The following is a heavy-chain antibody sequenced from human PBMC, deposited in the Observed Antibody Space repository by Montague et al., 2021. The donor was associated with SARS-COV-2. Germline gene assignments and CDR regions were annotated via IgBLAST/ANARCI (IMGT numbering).Heavy chain of an antibody. J-gene: IGHJ3*01. CDR1: GFPFSSYE. D-gene: IGHD3-10*01. CDR3: ARDAGATGGQYAFDL. CDR2: IESTGTTI. V-gene: IGHV3-48*03. Sequence: SLRLSCAGSGFPFSSYELNWIRQAPGKGLEWVSYIESTGTTIYYADSVKDRFTISRDNAKNSLNLQLNRLRVDDTAVYYCARDAGATGGQYAFDLWGQGTMVTVSS.